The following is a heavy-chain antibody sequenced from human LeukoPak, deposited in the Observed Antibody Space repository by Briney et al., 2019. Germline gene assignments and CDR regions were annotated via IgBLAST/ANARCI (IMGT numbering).Heavy chain of an antibody. J-gene: IGHJ4*02. CDR3: ARDYRGEFDY. D-gene: IGHD1-26*01. V-gene: IGHV3-33*01. Sequence: GGSLRLSCAASGFTFSSYGMHWVRQAPGKGLEWVAFIWYDGSNKYYADSVKGRFTISRDNSKNTLYLQMNSLRAEDMAVYYCARDYRGEFDYWGQGTLATVSS. CDR1: GFTFSSYG. CDR2: IWYDGSNK.